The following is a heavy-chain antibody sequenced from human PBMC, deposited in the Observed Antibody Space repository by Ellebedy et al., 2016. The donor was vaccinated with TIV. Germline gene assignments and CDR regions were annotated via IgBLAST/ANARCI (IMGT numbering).Heavy chain of an antibody. Sequence: MPSETLSLTCTVPGGSISSYYWSWIRQPPGKGLEWIGYIYYSGSTNYNPYLKSRVTISVDTSKNQFSLKLSSVTAADTAVYYCARGYSSGWYNWFDPWGQGTLVTVSS. D-gene: IGHD6-19*01. V-gene: IGHV4-59*01. CDR2: IYYSGST. CDR1: GGSISSYY. CDR3: ARGYSSGWYNWFDP. J-gene: IGHJ5*02.